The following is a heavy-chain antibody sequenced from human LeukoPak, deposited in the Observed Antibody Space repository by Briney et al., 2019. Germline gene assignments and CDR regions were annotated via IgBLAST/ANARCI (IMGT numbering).Heavy chain of an antibody. CDR3: ARESPTYSSGWYKDF. J-gene: IGHJ4*02. D-gene: IGHD6-19*01. CDR1: GGSISYYY. Sequence: SETLSLTCTVSGGSISYYYWSWIRQPAGGGLEWIGRIYISGSTNYNPSLKSRVTISIDKSSNQFFLKLNSVTAADTAVDYCARESPTYSSGWYKDFWGQGTLVTVSS. CDR2: IYISGST. V-gene: IGHV4-4*07.